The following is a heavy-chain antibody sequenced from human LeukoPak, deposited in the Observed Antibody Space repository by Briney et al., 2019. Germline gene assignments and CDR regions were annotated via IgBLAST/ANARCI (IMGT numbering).Heavy chain of an antibody. CDR1: GFIFSDYY. CDR2: ISSSGNTI. J-gene: IGHJ4*02. Sequence: GGSLRLSCAASGFIFSDYYMSWIRQAPGKGLEWISYISSSGNTIYYADSVKGRFTISRDNAKNSIYLQMNTLRAEDTAVYYCARTYGSGSLDYGGQGTLVTVSS. D-gene: IGHD2-15*01. CDR3: ARTYGSGSLDY. V-gene: IGHV3-11*04.